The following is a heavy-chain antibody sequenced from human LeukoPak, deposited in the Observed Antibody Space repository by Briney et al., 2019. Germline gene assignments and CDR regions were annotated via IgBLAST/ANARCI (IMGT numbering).Heavy chain of an antibody. CDR3: ARANFLYWSSTTCLFDY. D-gene: IGHD2-2*01. CDR1: GCTFTNYY. Sequence: TSVKLSCNASGCTFTNYYLHWVRHAPGPGYGWMGWMNPNSGDTNYAQKFQGRVTMTRDTSISTAHMEMSRLRSADTALYYCARANFLYWSSTTCLFDYWGQGTLVTVSS. V-gene: IGHV1-2*02. CDR2: MNPNSGDT. J-gene: IGHJ4*02.